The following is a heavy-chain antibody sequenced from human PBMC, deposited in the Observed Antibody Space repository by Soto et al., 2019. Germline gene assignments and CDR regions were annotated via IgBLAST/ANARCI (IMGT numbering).Heavy chain of an antibody. J-gene: IGHJ4*02. CDR3: ANHVDAVGYYFEH. CDR1: GGTFVCTS. CDR2: IIPILGIA. Sequence: SGTVSCRASGGTFVCTSIIWVRQAPGQELEWMGRIIPILGIANYAQKSQGRVTMTADKSTSTAYMELSSLRSEDTAVYCYANHVDAVGYYFEHWGRG. V-gene: IGHV1-69*02. D-gene: IGHD3-10*01.